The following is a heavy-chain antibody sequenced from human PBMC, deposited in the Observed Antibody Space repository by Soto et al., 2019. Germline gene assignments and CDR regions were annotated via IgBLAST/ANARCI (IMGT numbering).Heavy chain of an antibody. J-gene: IGHJ4*02. D-gene: IGHD3-22*01. V-gene: IGHV1-69*15. Sequence: QVQLVQSGAEVRKPGSSVKVSCKASGGTFINYAFSWVRQAPGHGLEWMGRIIPIFGTANCAQKFQGRVTITADEPTSTVYMEMNSLRAEDTAVYFCASSNNQDYYDSCGTVQFDTWCQGTLVTVSS. CDR1: GGTFINYA. CDR3: ASSNNQDYYDSCGTVQFDT. CDR2: IIPIFGTA.